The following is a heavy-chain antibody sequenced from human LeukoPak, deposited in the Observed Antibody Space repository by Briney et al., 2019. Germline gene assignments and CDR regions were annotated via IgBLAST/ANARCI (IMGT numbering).Heavy chain of an antibody. D-gene: IGHD3-10*01. CDR2: IYTSGST. J-gene: IGHJ6*03. CDR1: GGSISSYY. V-gene: IGHV4-4*07. CDR3: ARGPDPYRYGLWFGELRYSSYYYYYYMDV. Sequence: SETLSLTCTVSGGSISSYYWSWIRQPAGKGLEWIGRIYTSGSTNYNPSLKSRVTMSVDTSKNQFSLKLSSVTAADTAVYYCARGPDPYRYGLWFGELRYSSYYYYYYMDVWGKGTTVTVSS.